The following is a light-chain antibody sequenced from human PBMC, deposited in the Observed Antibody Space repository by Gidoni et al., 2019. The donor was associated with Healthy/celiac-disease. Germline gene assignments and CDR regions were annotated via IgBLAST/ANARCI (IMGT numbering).Light chain of an antibody. V-gene: IGLV3-27*01. CDR2: KDS. J-gene: IGLJ3*02. Sequence: SYALTQPSSVSVSPGQTARITCSGDVLAKKYARWFQQKPGQAPVLVIYKDSERPSGIPARCSGASSGTTVTLTISGAQVEDEADYYCYSAADNNLGVFGGGTKLTVL. CDR3: YSAADNNLGV. CDR1: VLAKKY.